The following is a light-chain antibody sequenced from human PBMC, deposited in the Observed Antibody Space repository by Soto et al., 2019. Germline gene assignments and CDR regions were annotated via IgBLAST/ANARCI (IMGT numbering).Light chain of an antibody. V-gene: IGLV1-40*01. Sequence: QSVLTRPPSVSGAPGQGVTISCTGSSSNIGAGYDVHWYQQLPGTAPKLLIYGNFNRPSGVPDRFSGSKSGTSASLAITGLQADDESDYYCQSYDSSLSGWVFGGGTKLTVL. CDR1: SSNIGAGYD. CDR2: GNF. CDR3: QSYDSSLSGWV. J-gene: IGLJ3*02.